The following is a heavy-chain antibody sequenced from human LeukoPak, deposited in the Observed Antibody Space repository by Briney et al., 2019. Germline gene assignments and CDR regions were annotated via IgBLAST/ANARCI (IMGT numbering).Heavy chain of an antibody. V-gene: IGHV4-34*01. D-gene: IGHD2-2*01. CDR1: GGSFSGYY. Sequence: SETLSLTCAVYGGSFSGYYWSWIRQPPGKGLEWIGEINHSGSTNYNPSLKSRVTISVDTSKNQFSLKLSSVTAADTAVYYCARGGVYQLLFRRWFDPWGQGTLVTVSP. CDR3: ARGGVYQLLFRRWFDP. CDR2: INHSGST. J-gene: IGHJ5*02.